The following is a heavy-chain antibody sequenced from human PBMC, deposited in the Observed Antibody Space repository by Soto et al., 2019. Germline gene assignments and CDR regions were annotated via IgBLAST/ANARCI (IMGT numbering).Heavy chain of an antibody. V-gene: IGHV3-23*01. CDR1: GFTFSSYA. CDR3: AGRGYSSSWYPYYYYMDV. J-gene: IGHJ6*03. D-gene: IGHD6-13*01. Sequence: GGSLRLSCAASGFTFSSYAMIWVRQAPGKGLEWVSAISGSGGSTYYADSVKGRFTISRDNSKNTLYLQMNSLRAEDTAVYYCAGRGYSSSWYPYYYYMDVWGKGTTVTVSS. CDR2: ISGSGGST.